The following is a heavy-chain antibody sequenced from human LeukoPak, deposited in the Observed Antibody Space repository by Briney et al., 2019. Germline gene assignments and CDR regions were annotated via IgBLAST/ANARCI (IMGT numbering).Heavy chain of an antibody. Sequence: ASVKVSCKASGGTFSSYAISWVRQAPGQGLEWMGIINPSGGSTSYAQKFQGRVTMTRDMSTSTVYMELSSLRSKDTAVYYCARGNWFDPWGQGTLVTVSS. J-gene: IGHJ5*02. CDR3: ARGNWFDP. CDR2: INPSGGST. CDR1: GGTFSSYA. V-gene: IGHV1-46*01.